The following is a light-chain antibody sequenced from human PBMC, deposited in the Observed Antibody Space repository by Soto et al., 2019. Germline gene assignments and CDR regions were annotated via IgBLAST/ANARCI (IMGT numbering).Light chain of an antibody. Sequence: QSVLTQSPSASVTPGQRVTISCSGSRSNIGTYAVNWYQQLPGAAPTLLIFRNHQRPSGVPDRFSGSKSGTSASLAISGPQSEDDAAYYCAAWDDSLRAVVFGGGTKLTVL. CDR1: RSNIGTYA. J-gene: IGLJ2*01. V-gene: IGLV1-44*01. CDR2: RNH. CDR3: AAWDDSLRAVV.